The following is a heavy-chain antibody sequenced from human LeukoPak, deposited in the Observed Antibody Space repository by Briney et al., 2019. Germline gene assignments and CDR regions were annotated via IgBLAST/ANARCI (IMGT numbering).Heavy chain of an antibody. CDR3: ARGVSYYYDKSGHPGWDFDL. CDR2: IRTTGDT. D-gene: IGHD3-22*01. V-gene: IGHV3-13*01. CDR1: GFTFNYYD. Sequence: GGSLTLSCAVSGFTFNYYDMHWVRQAPGKRLEWVSAIRTTGDTHYPDSVKGRFAMSREDAKNSVHLQMNTLRAGDTAVYYCARGVSYYYDKSGHPGWDFDLWGRGTLVTVSS. J-gene: IGHJ2*01.